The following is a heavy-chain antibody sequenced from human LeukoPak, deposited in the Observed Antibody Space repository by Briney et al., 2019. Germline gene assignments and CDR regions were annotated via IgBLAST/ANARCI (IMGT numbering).Heavy chain of an antibody. D-gene: IGHD2-21*02. Sequence: ASVKVSCKVSGSTLNELSIHWVRQAPGKRLEWMGGFDPEDAEPLSALKFQDRFTMTEDTSTDTAYMELSSLISEDTAVYYCATVLLNDQSDVRALDCWGQGTLVTISS. J-gene: IGHJ4*02. CDR2: FDPEDAEP. CDR1: GSTLNELS. CDR3: ATVLLNDQSDVRALDC. V-gene: IGHV1-24*01.